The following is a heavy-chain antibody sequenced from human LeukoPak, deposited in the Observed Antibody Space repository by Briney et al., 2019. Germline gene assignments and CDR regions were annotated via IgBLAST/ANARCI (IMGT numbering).Heavy chain of an antibody. J-gene: IGHJ6*02. CDR1: GFTLSNHW. D-gene: IGHD2-8*01. V-gene: IGHV3-7*03. Sequence: PGGSLRLSCAASGFTLSNHWMTWVRQVPGRGPEWVANVNRDGSETYYLDSVKSRFTISRDNAKNSLYLQMNSLRAEDTALYYCVRNNAMDVWGQGTTVIVSS. CDR2: VNRDGSET. CDR3: VRNNAMDV.